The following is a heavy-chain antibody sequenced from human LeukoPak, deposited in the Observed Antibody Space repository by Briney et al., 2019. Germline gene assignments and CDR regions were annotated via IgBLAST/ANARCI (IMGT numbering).Heavy chain of an antibody. D-gene: IGHD6-13*01. Sequence: GASVKVSCKASGGTFSSYTISWVRQAPGQGLEWMGRIIPILGIANYAQKFQGRVTITADKSTSTAYMELSSLRSEDTAVYYCATSIAAAGTSKVPYGDYGTQTTYGMDVWGQGTTVTVSS. CDR1: GGTFSSYT. J-gene: IGHJ6*02. CDR2: IIPILGIA. CDR3: ATSIAAAGTSKVPYGDYGTQTTYGMDV. V-gene: IGHV1-69*02.